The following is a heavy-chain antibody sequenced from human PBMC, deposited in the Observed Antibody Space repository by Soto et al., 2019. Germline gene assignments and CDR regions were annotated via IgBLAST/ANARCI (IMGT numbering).Heavy chain of an antibody. CDR1: GGTFSSYA. CDR3: GSYSSRWYLDF. CDR2: IIPIFGTA. D-gene: IGHD6-13*01. Sequence: SVKVACKASGGTFSSYAISSVRQAPGQGLEWLGGIIPIFGTANYAQKFQGRVTITADESTSTAYMELRCLRSEDTAVDYCGSYSSRWYLDFWGQGTLVTVSS. J-gene: IGHJ4*02. V-gene: IGHV1-69*13.